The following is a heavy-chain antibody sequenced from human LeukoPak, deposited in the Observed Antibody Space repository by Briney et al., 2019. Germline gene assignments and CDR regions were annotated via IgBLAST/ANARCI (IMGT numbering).Heavy chain of an antibody. CDR3: ASSRRRSSYYYYMDV. CDR1: GASISSYY. CDR2: IYTSGST. Sequence: PSETLSLTCTVSGASISSYYWSWIRQPAGKGLEWIGRIYTSGSTNYNPSLKSRVTMSVDTSKSQFSLKLSSVTAADTAVYYCASSRRRSSYYYYMDVWGKGTTVTISS. D-gene: IGHD6-6*01. V-gene: IGHV4-4*07. J-gene: IGHJ6*03.